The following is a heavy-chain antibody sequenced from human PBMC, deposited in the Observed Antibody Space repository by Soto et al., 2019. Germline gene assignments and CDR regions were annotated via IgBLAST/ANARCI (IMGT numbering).Heavy chain of an antibody. J-gene: IGHJ6*02. Sequence: PSETLSLTCTVSGGSISSYYWSWIRQPPGKGLEWIGYIYYSGSTNYNPSLKSRVTISVDTSKNQFSLKLSSVTAADTAVYYCARGGYYYGSGRIYAMDVWGQGTTVTVSS. CDR3: ARGGYYYGSGRIYAMDV. CDR1: GGSISSYY. V-gene: IGHV4-59*01. D-gene: IGHD3-10*01. CDR2: IYYSGST.